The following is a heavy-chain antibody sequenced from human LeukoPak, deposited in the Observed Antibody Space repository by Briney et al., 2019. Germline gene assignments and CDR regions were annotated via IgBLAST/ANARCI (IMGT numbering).Heavy chain of an antibody. J-gene: IGHJ4*02. D-gene: IGHD4-17*01. CDR2: IYYSGST. CDR1: GYSISSGYY. V-gene: IGHV4-38-2*02. CDR3: ARDYMTTVTTPFDY. Sequence: SETLSLTCSVSGYSISSGYYWGWIRQPPGKGLEWIGSIYYSGSTYYNPSLKSRVTISVDTSKNQFSLKLSSVTAADTAVYYCARDYMTTVTTPFDYWGQGTLVTVSS.